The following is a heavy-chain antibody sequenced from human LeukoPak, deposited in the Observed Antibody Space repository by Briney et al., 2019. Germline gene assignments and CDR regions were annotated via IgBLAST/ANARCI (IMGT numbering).Heavy chain of an antibody. V-gene: IGHV4-59*01. CDR1: GGSISNFY. D-gene: IGHD3-9*01. CDR2: IYYRGST. CDR3: ARGFDWRYYYMDV. Sequence: PSETLSLTCTVSGGSISNFYWSWIRQPPGKGLEWIGYIYYRGSTNYDASLKSRVTISVDTSKNQFSLKLRSVTAADTAVYYCARGFDWRYYYMDVWGKGTTVTISS. J-gene: IGHJ6*03.